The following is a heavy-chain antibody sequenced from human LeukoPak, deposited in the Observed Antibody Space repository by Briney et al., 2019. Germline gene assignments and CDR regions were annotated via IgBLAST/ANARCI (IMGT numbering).Heavy chain of an antibody. J-gene: IGHJ4*02. CDR3: AKGNSSSWYAPLDY. V-gene: IGHV3-23*01. CDR1: GFTFSSYA. CDR2: ISGSGGST. Sequence: PGGSLRLSCVASGFTFSSYAMSWVRQAPGKGLEWVSAISGSGGSTYYADSVKGRFTISRDNSKNTLYLQMNSLRAEDTAVYYCAKGNSSSWYAPLDYWGQGTLVAVSS. D-gene: IGHD6-13*01.